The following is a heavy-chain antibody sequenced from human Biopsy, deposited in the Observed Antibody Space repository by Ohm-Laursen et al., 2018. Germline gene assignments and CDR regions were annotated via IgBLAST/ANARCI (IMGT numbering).Heavy chain of an antibody. D-gene: IGHD3-10*01. V-gene: IGHV4-59*07. CDR1: GGSISNYF. Sequence: SDTLSLTCAVSGGSISNYFWTWTRQPPGKGLEWIGYFRFEDRTSYNSSLKSRVTISADTSKNQFSLRLISVTAADTAVYYCARGGSGSFPFDYWGPGTLVTVSS. CDR3: ARGGSGSFPFDY. CDR2: FRFEDRT. J-gene: IGHJ4*02.